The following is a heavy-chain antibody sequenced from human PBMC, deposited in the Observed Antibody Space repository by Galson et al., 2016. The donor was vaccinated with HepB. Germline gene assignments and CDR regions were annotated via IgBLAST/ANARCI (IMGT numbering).Heavy chain of an antibody. CDR1: GYRFTTYW. CDR2: IYPGDSET. CDR3: ARPPHSVGNTDY. V-gene: IGHV5-51*01. D-gene: IGHD1-26*01. J-gene: IGHJ4*02. Sequence: QSGAEVKKPGESLKISCKGSGYRFTTYWIGWVRQMPGKGLEWMRIIYPGDSETHYSPAFQCQVTISVDKSTSTVYLQWSSLKASDTAMYYWARPPHSVGNTDYWGQGTLVTVSS.